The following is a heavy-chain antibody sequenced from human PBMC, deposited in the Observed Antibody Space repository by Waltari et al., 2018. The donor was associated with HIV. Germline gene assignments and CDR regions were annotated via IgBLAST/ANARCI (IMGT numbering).Heavy chain of an antibody. V-gene: IGHV3-48*01. CDR2: ISSSDSNT. CDR3: ARTRGYSYGYGDY. J-gene: IGHJ4*02. D-gene: IGHD5-18*01. Sequence: EVQLVESGGGLVPPGGSLRLSCAASGFSFSSYSMNWVRQAPGKGLEWVSFISSSDSNTDYADSVKGRFTISRDNAKNSLYLQMNSLRAEDTAVYYCARTRGYSYGYGDYWGQGTLVTVSS. CDR1: GFSFSSYS.